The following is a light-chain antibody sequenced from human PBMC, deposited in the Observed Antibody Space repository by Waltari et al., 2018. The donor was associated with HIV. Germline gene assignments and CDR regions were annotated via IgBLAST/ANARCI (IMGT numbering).Light chain of an antibody. V-gene: IGKV1-8*01. J-gene: IGKJ4*01. Sequence: IRMTQSPSSFSASTGDRVTITCQASQGINNYLAWYQQKPGMAPKLLISAASTLRGGVPSRFSGSGSGTHFTLTINCLQSEDFATYYCQQYYEYPLTFGGGTLVDIK. CDR2: AAS. CDR3: QQYYEYPLT. CDR1: QGINNY.